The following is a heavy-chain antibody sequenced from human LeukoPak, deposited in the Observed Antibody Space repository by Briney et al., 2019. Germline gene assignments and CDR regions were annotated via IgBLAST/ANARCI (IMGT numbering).Heavy chain of an antibody. V-gene: IGHV4-4*07. J-gene: IGHJ5*02. D-gene: IGHD3-3*01. CDR2: IYTSGST. Sequence: SSETLSLTCTGSGGSISSYYWSWIRQPAGKGLEWIGRIYTSGSTNYNPSLKSRVTMSVDTSKNQFSLKLSSVTAADTAVYYCARSSFRQYYDFWSGYYGGGWFDPWGQGTLVTVSS. CDR3: ARSSFRQYYDFWSGYYGGGWFDP. CDR1: GGSISSYY.